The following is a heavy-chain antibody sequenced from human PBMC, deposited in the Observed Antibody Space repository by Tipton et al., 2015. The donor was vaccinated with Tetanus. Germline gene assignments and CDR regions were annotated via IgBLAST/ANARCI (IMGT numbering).Heavy chain of an antibody. CDR3: ARGSSGWSLSVNY. J-gene: IGHJ4*02. CDR1: GFTFSSYG. Sequence: SLRLSCAASGFTFSSYGMHWVRQAPGKGLEWVAVIWYDGSNKYYADSVKGRFTISRDNSKNTLYLQMNSLRAEDTAVYYCARGSSGWSLSVNYWGQGTLVTVSS. V-gene: IGHV3-33*01. CDR2: IWYDGSNK. D-gene: IGHD6-19*01.